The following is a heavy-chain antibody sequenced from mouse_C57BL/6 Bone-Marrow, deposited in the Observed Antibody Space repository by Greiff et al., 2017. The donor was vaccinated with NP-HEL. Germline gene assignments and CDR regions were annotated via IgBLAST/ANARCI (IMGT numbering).Heavy chain of an antibody. CDR3: ARLGGIYFDY. CDR1: GFTFSSYG. Sequence: EVHLVESGGDLVKPGGSLKLSCAASGFTFSSYGMSWVRQTPDKRLEWVATISSGGSYTYYPDSVKGRFTISRDNAKNTLYLQMSSLKSEDTAMYYCARLGGIYFDYWGQGTTLTVSS. CDR2: ISSGGSYT. J-gene: IGHJ2*01. V-gene: IGHV5-6*01.